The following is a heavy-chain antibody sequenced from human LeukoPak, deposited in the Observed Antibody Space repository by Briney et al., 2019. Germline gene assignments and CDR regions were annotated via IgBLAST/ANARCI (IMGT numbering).Heavy chain of an antibody. V-gene: IGHV4-59*01. CDR2: IYYTGTA. CDR3: AREDPQTTVPEGMDV. D-gene: IGHD4-17*01. J-gene: IGHJ6*02. Sequence: SETLSLTCSVSGGSISTYYWSWIRQLPGKGLEWIGYIYYTGTANYNPSLRSRVTISVDTSRNQFSLRLSSVTAADTAVYYCAREDPQTTVPEGMDVWGHGTTVIVSS. CDR1: GGSISTYY.